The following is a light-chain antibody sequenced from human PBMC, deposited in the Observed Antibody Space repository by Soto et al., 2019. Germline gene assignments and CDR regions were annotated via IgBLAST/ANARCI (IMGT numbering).Light chain of an antibody. V-gene: IGKV3-20*01. J-gene: IGKJ2*01. CDR3: QQYGSSPRT. CDR2: AAG. CDR1: ESVDSSY. Sequence: EIVLTQSPGTLSLSPGERATLSCRASESVDSSYLAWYQQKPGQAPRLLMYAAGTRATGIPDRFSGSGSGTDFTLTISRLEPEDYAVYYCQQYGSSPRTFGPGTKVDIK.